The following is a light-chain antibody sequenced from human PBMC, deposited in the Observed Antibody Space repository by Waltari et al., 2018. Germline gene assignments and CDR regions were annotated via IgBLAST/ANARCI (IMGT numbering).Light chain of an antibody. J-gene: IGLJ2*01. Sequence: QSALTQPRSVSGSPGQSVTISCTGTSSDVGGYNYVSWYQQHPGKAPKRMIYDVNKRPSGVPDRFSGSKSGNTASLTISGLQAEDEADFYCCSYAGSYILVFGGGTKLTVL. CDR2: DVN. CDR1: SSDVGGYNY. CDR3: CSYAGSYILV. V-gene: IGLV2-11*01.